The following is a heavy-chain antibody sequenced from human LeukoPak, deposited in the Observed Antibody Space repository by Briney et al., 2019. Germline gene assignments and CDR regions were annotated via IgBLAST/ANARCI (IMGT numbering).Heavy chain of an antibody. Sequence: GGSLRLSCAASGFTSSNYAMHWVRQPPGKGLESVSGVSYSGGSTYYANSVKGRFTISRDNSKNTLNLQMGSLRTEDMAVYYCAREAIGISRRGGFDIWGQGTMVTVSS. V-gene: IGHV3-64*01. CDR3: AREAIGISRRGGFDI. CDR1: GFTSSNYA. D-gene: IGHD2/OR15-2a*01. J-gene: IGHJ3*02. CDR2: VSYSGGST.